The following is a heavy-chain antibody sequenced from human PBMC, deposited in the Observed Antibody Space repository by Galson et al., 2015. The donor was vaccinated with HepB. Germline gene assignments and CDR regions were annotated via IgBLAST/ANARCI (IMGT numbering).Heavy chain of an antibody. CDR2: IDGSDHST. CDR3: AKVESVTATRHFDY. J-gene: IGHJ4*02. CDR1: GFTFKNYA. D-gene: IGHD2-21*02. V-gene: IGHV3-23*01. Sequence: SLRLSCAASGFTFKNYAMTWVRQAPGKGLEWVSAIDGSDHSTYYADSVKGRFTISRDNSKNTLYLQMNSLRAEDTAVYYCAKVESVTATRHFDYWGQGTLVTVSS.